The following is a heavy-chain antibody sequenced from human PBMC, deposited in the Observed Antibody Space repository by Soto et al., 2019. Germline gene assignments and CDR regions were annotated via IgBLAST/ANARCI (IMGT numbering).Heavy chain of an antibody. CDR3: AKKVNSGSGSQYFDY. J-gene: IGHJ4*02. CDR2: ISYDGSNK. Sequence: PGGSLRLSCAASGFTFSSYGMHWVRQAPGKGLEWVAVISYDGSNKYYADSVKGRFTISGDNSKNTLFLQMNSLRAEDTAIYYCAKKVNSGSGSQYFDYWGQGTLVTVSS. D-gene: IGHD3-10*01. V-gene: IGHV3-30*18. CDR1: GFTFSSYG.